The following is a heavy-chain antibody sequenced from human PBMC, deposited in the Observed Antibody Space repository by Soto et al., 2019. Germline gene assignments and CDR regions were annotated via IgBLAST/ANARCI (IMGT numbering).Heavy chain of an antibody. V-gene: IGHV4-39*02. CDR1: GGSISSGGYY. CDR2: IYNSGST. J-gene: IGHJ6*02. Sequence: PSETLSLTCTVSGGSISSGGYYWSWIRQHPGKGLEWIGNIYNSGSTYYNPSLKCRVTISVDTSKNQFSLKLSSVTAADTAVYYCARDDYYYYGMDVWGQGTTVTVSS. CDR3: ARDDYYYYGMDV.